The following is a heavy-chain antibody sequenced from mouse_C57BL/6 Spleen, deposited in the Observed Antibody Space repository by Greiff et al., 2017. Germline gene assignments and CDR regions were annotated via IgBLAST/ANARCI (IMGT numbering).Heavy chain of an antibody. D-gene: IGHD1-1*01. CDR3: ARGLYGSSGGYFDV. CDR1: GYTFTSYW. CDR2: IYPGSGSP. V-gene: IGHV1-55*01. Sequence: VQLQQPGAELVKPGASVKMSCKASGYTFTSYWITWVKQRPGQGLEWIGDIYPGSGSPNYNEKFKSKATLTVDTSSSTAYMQLSSLTSEDSAVYYCARGLYGSSGGYFDVWGTGTTVTVSS. J-gene: IGHJ1*03.